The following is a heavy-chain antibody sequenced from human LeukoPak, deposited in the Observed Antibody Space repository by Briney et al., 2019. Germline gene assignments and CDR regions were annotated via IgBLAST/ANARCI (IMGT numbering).Heavy chain of an antibody. CDR1: GFNFANYG. V-gene: IGHV3-33*01. CDR2: IWYDGSNK. CDR3: TSDYESSGALDY. J-gene: IGHJ4*02. Sequence: PGGSLRLSCSTFGFNFANYGVSWFRQAPGKGLEWVAVIWYDGSNKFYADSVKGRFTISRDNSKNTLYLQMNSLTAEDTAVYYCTSDYESSGALDYWGQGTLVTVSS. D-gene: IGHD3-22*01.